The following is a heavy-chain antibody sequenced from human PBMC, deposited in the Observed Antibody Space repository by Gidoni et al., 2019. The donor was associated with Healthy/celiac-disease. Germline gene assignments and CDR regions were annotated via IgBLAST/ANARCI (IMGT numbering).Heavy chain of an antibody. D-gene: IGHD1-1*01. V-gene: IGHV3-9*01. CDR1: GFPLDDDA. Sequence: EVQLVESGGGWVQHGRSRRLSCAASGFPLDDDAMHWFRPEPGKGLEWVSGIGWNVGSIGYADSVKGRVTISRDNAKNSLYLQMNSLRAEDTALYYCANVLRGNKPNDAFDIWGQGTMVTVSS. CDR2: IGWNVGSI. J-gene: IGHJ3*02. CDR3: ANVLRGNKPNDAFDI.